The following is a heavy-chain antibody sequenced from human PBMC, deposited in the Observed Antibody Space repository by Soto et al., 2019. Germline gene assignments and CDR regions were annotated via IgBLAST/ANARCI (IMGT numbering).Heavy chain of an antibody. D-gene: IGHD3-10*01. CDR1: GGSFSGYY. CDR2: INHSGST. CDR3: ARGGRRNYYGSGSYFSGWFDP. Sequence: QVQLQQWGAGLLKPSETLSLTCAVYGGSFSGYYWSWIRQPPGKGLEWIGEINHSGSTNYNPSLMSLVTISLDTPKNLFSLKLSSVTAADTAVYYCARGGRRNYYGSGSYFSGWFDPWGQGTLVTVSS. V-gene: IGHV4-34*01. J-gene: IGHJ5*02.